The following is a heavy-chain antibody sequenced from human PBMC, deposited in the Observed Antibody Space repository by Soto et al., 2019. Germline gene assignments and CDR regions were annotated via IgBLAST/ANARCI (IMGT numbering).Heavy chain of an antibody. V-gene: IGHV4-4*02. Sequence: QVQLQESGPGLVEPSGTLSLTCAVSLVSISSGDWWSWVRQPPGRGLEYIGEISHSGTTNYNPSLESRFTISLHASKNQFSLKRTSVTSADTAVYYCATKTVPTPGNYWGQGTLVIVSS. CDR1: LVSISSGDW. CDR3: ATKTVPTPGNY. CDR2: ISHSGTT. D-gene: IGHD2-2*01. J-gene: IGHJ4*02.